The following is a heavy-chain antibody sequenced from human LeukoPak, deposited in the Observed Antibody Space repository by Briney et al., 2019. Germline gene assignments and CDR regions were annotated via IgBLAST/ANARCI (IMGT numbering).Heavy chain of an antibody. D-gene: IGHD2-15*01. CDR1: GLTFSKSA. V-gene: IGHV3-23*01. CDR2: ITDVGDI. J-gene: IGHJ4*02. CDR3: TRDRGGSPTDVFDY. Sequence: GGSLRLSCAASGLTFSKSAPTWVRQAPGKGLEWVSTITDVGDIFYTYSVRGRFTISRDNSKNTVYMQMDGLRAEDTAVYYCTRDRGGSPTDVFDYWGQGTLVTVSS.